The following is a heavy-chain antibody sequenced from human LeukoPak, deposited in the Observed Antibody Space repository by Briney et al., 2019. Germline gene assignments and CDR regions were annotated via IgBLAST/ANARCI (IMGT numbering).Heavy chain of an antibody. CDR2: IIPIFGIA. CDR1: GGTFSSYA. CDR3: ASGWDSGSYYEGFDH. D-gene: IGHD1-26*01. Sequence: SVKVSCKTSGGTFSSYAISWVRQAPGQGLEWMGGIIPIFGIANYAQKFQGRVTITADKSTSTAYMELSSLRSEDTAVYYFASGWDSGSYYEGFDHWGQGTLVTVSS. J-gene: IGHJ4*02. V-gene: IGHV1-69*17.